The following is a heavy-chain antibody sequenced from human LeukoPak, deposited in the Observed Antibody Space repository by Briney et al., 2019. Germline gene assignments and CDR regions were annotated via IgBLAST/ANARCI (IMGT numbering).Heavy chain of an antibody. D-gene: IGHD2-2*01. Sequence: GGSLRLSCAASGFTVTNYAMYWVRQAPGKGLEWVSSISSSSSDIYYAGSVKGRFTISRDNAKNSLFLQMNSLRAEDTAVYYCARGRGCSSTGCYPDYWGQGTLVTVSS. CDR3: ARGRGCSSTGCYPDY. CDR1: GFTVTNYA. CDR2: ISSSSSDI. J-gene: IGHJ4*02. V-gene: IGHV3-21*01.